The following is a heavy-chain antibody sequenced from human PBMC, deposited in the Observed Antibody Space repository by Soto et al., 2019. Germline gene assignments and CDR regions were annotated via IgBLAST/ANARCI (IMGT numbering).Heavy chain of an antibody. V-gene: IGHV1-2*04. Sequence: ASVKVSCKASGYTFTGYYMHWVRQSPVQGLEWMGWINPNSGGTNYAQKFQGWVTMTRDTSISTAYMELSRLRSDDTAVYYCATDYGGNSDAFDIWGQGTMVTVSS. CDR2: INPNSGGT. J-gene: IGHJ3*02. D-gene: IGHD4-17*01. CDR3: ATDYGGNSDAFDI. CDR1: GYTFTGYY.